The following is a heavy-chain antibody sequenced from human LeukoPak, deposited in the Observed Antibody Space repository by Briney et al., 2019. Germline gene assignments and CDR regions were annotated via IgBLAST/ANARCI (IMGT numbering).Heavy chain of an antibody. CDR3: ARGPPLGSNVLFDY. CDR1: GFTFSSYS. V-gene: IGHV3-21*01. CDR2: ISSSSSYI. D-gene: IGHD1-26*01. Sequence: KPGGSLRLSCAASGFTFSSYSMNWVRQAPGKGLEWVSSISSSSSYIYYADSVKGRFTISRDNAKNSLYLQMNSLRAEDTAVYYCARGPPLGSNVLFDYWGQGTLVTVSS. J-gene: IGHJ4*02.